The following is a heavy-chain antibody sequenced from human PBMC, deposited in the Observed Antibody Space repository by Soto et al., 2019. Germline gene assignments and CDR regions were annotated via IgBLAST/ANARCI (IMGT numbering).Heavy chain of an antibody. CDR2: INPSGGST. V-gene: IGHV1-46*03. D-gene: IGHD3-10*01. Sequence: QVQLVQSGAEVKKPGASVKVSCKASGYTFTSYYMHWVRQAPGQGLEWMGIINPSGGSTSYAQKFQGRVTMTRDKSTSKVYMELSSLRSEDTAVYYCASRAGSGSYLDYWGQGTLVTVSS. J-gene: IGHJ4*02. CDR1: GYTFTSYY. CDR3: ASRAGSGSYLDY.